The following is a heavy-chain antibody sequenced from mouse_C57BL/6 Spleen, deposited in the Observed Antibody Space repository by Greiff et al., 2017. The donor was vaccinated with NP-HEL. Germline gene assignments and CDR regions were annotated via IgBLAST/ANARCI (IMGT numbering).Heavy chain of an antibody. V-gene: IGHV2-2*01. CDR3: ARPPVTTVVEEGYFDV. D-gene: IGHD1-1*01. CDR2: IWSGGST. J-gene: IGHJ1*03. CDR1: GFSLTSYG. Sequence: VQVVESGPGLVQPSQSLSITCTVSGFSLTSYGVHWVRQSPGKGLEWLGVIWSGGSTDYNAAFISRLSISKDNSKSQVFFKMNSLQADVTAIYYCARPPVTTVVEEGYFDVWGTGTTVTVSS.